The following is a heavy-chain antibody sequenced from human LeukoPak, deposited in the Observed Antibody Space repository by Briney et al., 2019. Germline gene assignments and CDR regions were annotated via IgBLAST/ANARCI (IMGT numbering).Heavy chain of an antibody. J-gene: IGHJ4*02. Sequence: SVKVSCKASGGTFSSYAISWVRQAPGQGLEWMGRIIPIFGTANYAQKFQGRVTITTDESTSTAYMELSSLRSEDTAAYYCARDLYDFWSGLDYWGQGTLVTVSS. CDR3: ARDLYDFWSGLDY. D-gene: IGHD3-3*01. V-gene: IGHV1-69*05. CDR2: IIPIFGTA. CDR1: GGTFSSYA.